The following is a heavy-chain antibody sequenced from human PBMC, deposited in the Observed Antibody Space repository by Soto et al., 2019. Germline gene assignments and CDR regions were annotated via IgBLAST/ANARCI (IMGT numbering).Heavy chain of an antibody. Sequence: QVQLVQSGAEVKKPGSSVKVSCKASGGTFSSYTISWGRQAPGQGLEWMGRIIPILGIANYAQKFQGRVTITADKSTSTAYMELSSLRAEDTAVYYCARDSATPFDYWGQGTLVTVSS. D-gene: IGHD2-15*01. CDR2: IIPILGIA. CDR1: GGTFSSYT. J-gene: IGHJ4*02. V-gene: IGHV1-69*08. CDR3: ARDSATPFDY.